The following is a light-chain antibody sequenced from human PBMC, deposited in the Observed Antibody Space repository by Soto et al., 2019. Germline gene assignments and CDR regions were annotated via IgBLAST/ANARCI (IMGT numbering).Light chain of an antibody. CDR1: SSDVGSYNL. Sequence: QSALTQPASVSGSPGQSITISCTGTSSDVGSYNLVSWYQQHPGEAPKLMIYDGSKRPSGVSDRISGSKSGNTASLTISGLQAEDEADYYCCSYAGSSTVIFGGGTKLTVL. V-gene: IGLV2-23*01. CDR2: DGS. J-gene: IGLJ2*01. CDR3: CSYAGSSTVI.